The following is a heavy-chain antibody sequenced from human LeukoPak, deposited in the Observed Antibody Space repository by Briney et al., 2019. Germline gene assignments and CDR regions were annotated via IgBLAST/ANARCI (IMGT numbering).Heavy chain of an antibody. J-gene: IGHJ4*02. V-gene: IGHV4-39*07. Sequence: PSETLSLTCTVSGGSISSSSYYWGWIRQPPGKGLEWIGSIYYSGSTYYNPSLKSRVTISVDKSKNQLSLKMRSVTAADTAVYFCASRPLASASPLDSWGQGTQVTVSS. CDR2: IYYSGST. CDR3: ASRPLASASPLDS. CDR1: GGSISSSSYY.